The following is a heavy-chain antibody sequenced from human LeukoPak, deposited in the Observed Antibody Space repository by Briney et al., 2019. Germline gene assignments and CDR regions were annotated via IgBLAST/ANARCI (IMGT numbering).Heavy chain of an antibody. V-gene: IGHV4-34*01. CDR2: INHSGST. D-gene: IGHD6-6*01. CDR1: GGSFSGYY. Sequence: SETLSLTCAVYGGSFSGYYWSWIRQPPGKGLEWIGEINHSGSTNYNPSPKSRVTISVDTSKNQFSLKLSSVTAADTAVDYCAREGKPEYSSWSYAFDVWGQGTMVTVSS. J-gene: IGHJ3*01. CDR3: AREGKPEYSSWSYAFDV.